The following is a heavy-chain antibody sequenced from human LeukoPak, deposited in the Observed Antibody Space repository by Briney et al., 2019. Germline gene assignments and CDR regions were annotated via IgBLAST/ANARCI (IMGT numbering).Heavy chain of an antibody. V-gene: IGHV4-30-4*07. J-gene: IGHJ4*02. CDR1: GGSISSGGYS. Sequence: SQTLSLTCAVSGGSISSGGYSWSWLRQPPGKGLEWIGYIYYSGSTYYNPSLKSRVTISVDTSKNQFSLKLSSVTAADTAVYYCARAPPYCSGGSCYSDYWGQGTLVTVSS. CDR2: IYYSGST. CDR3: ARAPPYCSGGSCYSDY. D-gene: IGHD2-15*01.